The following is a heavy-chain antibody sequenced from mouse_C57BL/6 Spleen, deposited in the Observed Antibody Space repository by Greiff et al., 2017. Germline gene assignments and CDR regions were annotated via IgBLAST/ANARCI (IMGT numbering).Heavy chain of an antibody. CDR1: GYSITSGYY. CDR2: ISYDGSN. V-gene: IGHV3-6*01. J-gene: IGHJ2*01. CDR3: ARDDYAILDY. D-gene: IGHD1-1*02. Sequence: DVKLQESGPGLVKPSQSLSLTCSVTGYSITSGYYWNWIRQFPGNKLEWMGYISYDGSNNYNPSLKNRISITRDTSKNQFFLKLNSVTTEDTATYYCARDDYAILDYWGQGTTLTVSS.